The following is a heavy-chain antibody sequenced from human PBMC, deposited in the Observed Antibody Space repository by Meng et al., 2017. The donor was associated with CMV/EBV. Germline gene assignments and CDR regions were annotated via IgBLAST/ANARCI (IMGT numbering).Heavy chain of an antibody. D-gene: IGHD2-2*01. V-gene: IGHV3-21*01. J-gene: IGHJ5*02. CDR1: FTFSSYS. Sequence: FTFSSYSMNWVRQATGKGLEWVSSISSSSSYIYYADSVKGRFTISRDNAKNSLYLQMNSLRAEDTAVYYCARDFPLVVVPAAGFDPWGQGTLVTVSS. CDR2: ISSSSSYI. CDR3: ARDFPLVVVPAAGFDP.